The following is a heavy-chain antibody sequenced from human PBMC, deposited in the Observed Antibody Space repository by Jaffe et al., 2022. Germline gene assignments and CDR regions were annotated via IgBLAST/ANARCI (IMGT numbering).Heavy chain of an antibody. V-gene: IGHV1-69*05. CDR2: IIPIFGTA. J-gene: IGHJ6*03. CDR1: GGTFSSYA. Sequence: QVQLVQSGAEVKKPGSSVKVSCKASGGTFSSYAISWVRQAPGQGLEWMGGIIPIFGTANYAQKFQGRVTITTDESTSTAYMELSSLRSEDTAVYYCASHFPAAPPGYSSGWYDYYYYMDVWGKGTTVTVSS. D-gene: IGHD6-19*01. CDR3: ASHFPAAPPGYSSGWYDYYYYMDV.